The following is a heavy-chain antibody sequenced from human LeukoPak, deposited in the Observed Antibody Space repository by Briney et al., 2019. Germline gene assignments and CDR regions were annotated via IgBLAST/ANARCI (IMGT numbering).Heavy chain of an antibody. V-gene: IGHV4-34*01. Sequence: SETLSLTCAVYGGSFSGYYWSWIRQPPGKGLEWIGEINHSGSTNYNPSLKSRVTISVDTSKNQFSLKLSSVTAADTAVHYCARGRRGYSSSWYERYYFDYWGQGTLVTVSS. CDR3: ARGRRGYSSSWYERYYFDY. CDR1: GGSFSGYY. J-gene: IGHJ4*02. D-gene: IGHD6-13*01. CDR2: INHSGST.